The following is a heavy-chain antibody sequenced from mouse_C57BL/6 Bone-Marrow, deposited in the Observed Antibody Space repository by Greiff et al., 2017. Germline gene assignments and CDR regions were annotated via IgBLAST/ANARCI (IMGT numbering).Heavy chain of an antibody. D-gene: IGHD2-4*01. V-gene: IGHV1-62-2*01. J-gene: IGHJ4*01. CDR2: FYPGSGSI. CDR1: GYTITEYT. Sequence: VQLQQSGAELVKPGASVKLSCKASGYTITEYTIHWVKQRSGQGLEWIGWFYPGSGSIKYKEKFEDKATFTADKSSSTVYIELSRLTSADSAVYFCARHPYYDYDHYNAMDYWWQGTSVTVSS. CDR3: ARHPYYDYDHYNAMDY.